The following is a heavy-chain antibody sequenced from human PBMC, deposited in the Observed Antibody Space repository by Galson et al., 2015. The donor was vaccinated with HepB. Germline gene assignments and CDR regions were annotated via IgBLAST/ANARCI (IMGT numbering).Heavy chain of an antibody. CDR1: GFTFSSYA. Sequence: SLRLSCAASGFTFSSYAMHWVRQAPGKGLEWVAVISYDGSNKYYADSVKGRFTISRDNSKNTLYLQMNSLRAEDTAVYYCADFEREGYWGQGTLVTVSS. CDR2: ISYDGSNK. J-gene: IGHJ4*02. CDR3: ADFEREGY. D-gene: IGHD3-9*01. V-gene: IGHV3-30*04.